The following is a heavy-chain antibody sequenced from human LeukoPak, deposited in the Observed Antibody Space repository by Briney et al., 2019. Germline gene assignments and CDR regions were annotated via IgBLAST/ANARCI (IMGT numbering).Heavy chain of an antibody. V-gene: IGHV3-49*04. CDR2: IRSKAYGGTT. D-gene: IGHD3-3*01. J-gene: IGHJ4*02. Sequence: GGSLRLSCTASGFTFGDYAMSWVRQAPGKGLEWVGFIRSKAYGGTTEYAASVKGRFTISRDDSKSIAYLQMNSLKTEDTAVYYCTRDSPGWRDYWGQGTLVTVSS. CDR3: TRDSPGWRDY. CDR1: GFTFGDYA.